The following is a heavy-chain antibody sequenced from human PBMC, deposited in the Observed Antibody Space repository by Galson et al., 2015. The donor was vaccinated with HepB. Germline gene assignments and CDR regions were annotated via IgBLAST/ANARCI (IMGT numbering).Heavy chain of an antibody. CDR1: GYTFTNNG. CDR2: ISTNSGNT. D-gene: IGHD6-6*01. CDR3: AREEEFSSSSRGGYFYYFYMDV. V-gene: IGHV1-18*01. J-gene: IGHJ6*03. Sequence: SVKVSCKASGYTFTNNGINWVRQAPGQGLEWMGWISTNSGNTHYAQKLQGRVTMTTDTSTSTAYMELRGLRSDDTAVYYCAREEEFSSSSRGGYFYYFYMDVWGDGTTVTVSS.